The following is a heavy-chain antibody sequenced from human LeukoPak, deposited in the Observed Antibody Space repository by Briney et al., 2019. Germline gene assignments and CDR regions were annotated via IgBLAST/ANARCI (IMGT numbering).Heavy chain of an antibody. J-gene: IGHJ6*03. CDR3: ARERLAAANTYYYYYMDV. CDR2: IIPIFGTA. CDR1: GGTFSSYA. V-gene: IGHV1-69*06. Sequence: ASVKVSCKASGGTFSSYAISWVRQAPGQGLEWMGGIIPIFGTANYAQKFQGRVTITADKSTSTAYMELSSLRSEDTAVYYCARERLAAANTYYYYYMDVWGKGTTVTVSS. D-gene: IGHD6-13*01.